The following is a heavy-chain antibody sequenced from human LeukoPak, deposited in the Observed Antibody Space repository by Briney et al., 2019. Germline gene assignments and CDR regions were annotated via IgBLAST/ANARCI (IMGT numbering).Heavy chain of an antibody. V-gene: IGHV4-4*07. J-gene: IGHJ4*02. D-gene: IGHD3-9*01. CDR3: AGDLRYYYFDY. CDR2: IYTSGST. Sequence: SETLSLTCTVSGGSISSYYWSWIWQPAGKGLEWIGRIYTSGSTNYNPSLKSRVTMSVDTSKNQFSLKLSSATAADTAVYYCAGDLRYYYFDYWGQGTLVTVSS. CDR1: GGSISSYY.